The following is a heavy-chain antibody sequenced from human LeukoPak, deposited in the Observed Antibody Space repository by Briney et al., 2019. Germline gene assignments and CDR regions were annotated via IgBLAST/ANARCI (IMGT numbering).Heavy chain of an antibody. CDR3: AREYYDILSEAFDI. V-gene: IGHV3-7*03. D-gene: IGHD3-9*01. Sequence: GGSLRLSCAASGFTFSSYWMNWAREAPGKGLEWVASINHNGNVNYYVDSVKGRFTISRDNAKNSLYLQMSNLRAEDTAVYYCAREYYDILSEAFDIWGQGTMVTVSS. CDR2: INHNGNVN. J-gene: IGHJ3*02. CDR1: GFTFSSYW.